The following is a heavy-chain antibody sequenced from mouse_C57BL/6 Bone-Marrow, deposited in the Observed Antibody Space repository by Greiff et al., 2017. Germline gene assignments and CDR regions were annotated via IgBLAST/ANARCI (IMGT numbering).Heavy chain of an antibody. CDR2: IDPSDSYT. D-gene: IGHD1-1*01. J-gene: IGHJ1*03. V-gene: IGHV1-69*01. Sequence: VQLQQPGAELVMPGASVKLSCKASGYTFTSYWMHWVKQRPGQGLEWIREIDPSDSYTNYNQKFKGKSTLTVDKSSSTAYMQLSSLTSEDSAVYYCARGIYYYGHWYFDVWGTGTTVTVSS. CDR1: GYTFTSYW. CDR3: ARGIYYYGHWYFDV.